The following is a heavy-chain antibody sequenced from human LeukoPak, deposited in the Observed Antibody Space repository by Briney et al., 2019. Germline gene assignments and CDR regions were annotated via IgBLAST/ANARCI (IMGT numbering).Heavy chain of an antibody. D-gene: IGHD3-10*01. CDR2: IIPIFGTA. V-gene: IGHV1-69*06. Sequence: VASVKVSCKASGGTFSSYAISWVRQAPGQGLEWMGGIIPIFGTANYAQKFQGRVTITADKSTSTAYMELSSLRSEDTAVYYCATSMVRGVMGRPYYFDYWGQGTLVTVSS. CDR1: GGTFSSYA. J-gene: IGHJ4*02. CDR3: ATSMVRGVMGRPYYFDY.